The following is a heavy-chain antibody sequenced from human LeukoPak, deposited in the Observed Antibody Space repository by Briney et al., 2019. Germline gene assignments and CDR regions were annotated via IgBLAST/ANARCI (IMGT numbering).Heavy chain of an antibody. D-gene: IGHD6-13*01. Sequence: GRSLRLSCVASGFTFDDYAMHWVRPAPGKGLEWVSGISWNGGSIGYADSVKGRFTISRDNAENSLYLQMNSLRAEDTALYSCAKDIGPDHYSSYYYYYGMDVWGQGTTVTVSS. V-gene: IGHV3-9*01. CDR2: ISWNGGSI. CDR3: AKDIGPDHYSSYYYYYGMDV. J-gene: IGHJ6*02. CDR1: GFTFDDYA.